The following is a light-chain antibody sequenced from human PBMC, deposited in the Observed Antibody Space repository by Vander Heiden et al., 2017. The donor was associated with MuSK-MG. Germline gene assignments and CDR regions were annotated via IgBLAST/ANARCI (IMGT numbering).Light chain of an antibody. Sequence: DIQMTQSPSSLSASEGDRVTMTCQASQDIRNNLNWYQQKPGKAPELLIYDSTNLETGVPSRFSGSGSGTRFIFTINNLQPEDFATYYCQQNDDPPFTFGPGTKVDMK. V-gene: IGKV1-33*01. CDR1: QDIRNN. J-gene: IGKJ3*01. CDR3: QQNDDPPFT. CDR2: DST.